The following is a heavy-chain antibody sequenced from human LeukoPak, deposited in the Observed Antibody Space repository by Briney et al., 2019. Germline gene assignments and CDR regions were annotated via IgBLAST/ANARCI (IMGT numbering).Heavy chain of an antibody. V-gene: IGHV3-74*01. D-gene: IGHD6-19*01. J-gene: IGHJ3*02. CDR1: GFTFSSHW. Sequence: GGSLRLSCAASGFTFSSHWMHWVRQAPGKGLVWASRINGAGSSTSYADSVKGRFIISRDNAKNTLYPQVNSLRAEDTAMYYCARVAVAGYDAFDIWGPGTMVTVSS. CDR3: ARVAVAGYDAFDI. CDR2: INGAGSST.